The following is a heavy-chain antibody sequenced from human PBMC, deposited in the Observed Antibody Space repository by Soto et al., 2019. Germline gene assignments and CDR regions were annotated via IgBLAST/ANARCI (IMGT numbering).Heavy chain of an antibody. J-gene: IGHJ6*02. CDR2: ISNDGGNE. Sequence: QVQLVESGGGVVQPGRSLRLSCAASGFTLSDFAMHWVRQAPGKGLEWVALISNDGGNEHYGDSVKGRFTISRDNSKHMLDLQVTSLRVEDTAVYYCARAAPGMDVWGQGTTVTVS. CDR3: ARAAPGMDV. CDR1: GFTLSDFA. V-gene: IGHV3-30-3*01.